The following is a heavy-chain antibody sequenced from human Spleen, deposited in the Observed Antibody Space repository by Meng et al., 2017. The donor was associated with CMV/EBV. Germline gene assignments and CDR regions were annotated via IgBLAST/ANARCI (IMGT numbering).Heavy chain of an antibody. Sequence: CPPSGFCFHDYRLSCFRQAPGEGLEWVSSIDDHPIYINSADSLEGRFTISRDNAQNSVYLQIRSLRAEDTAVYYCARVGGVTPFDYWGQGILVTVSS. CDR1: GFCFHDYR. CDR2: IDDHPIYI. D-gene: IGHD3-16*01. CDR3: ARVGGVTPFDY. V-gene: IGHV3-21*01. J-gene: IGHJ4*02.